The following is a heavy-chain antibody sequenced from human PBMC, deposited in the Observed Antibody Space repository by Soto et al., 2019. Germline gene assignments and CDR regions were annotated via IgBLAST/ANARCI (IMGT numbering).Heavy chain of an antibody. J-gene: IGHJ4*02. Sequence: VQLVQSGGGLVQPGESLRLSCVVSGFTFDAFYMSWVRQAPGKGLEWVSNIKQDGSETDYVDSVKGRFTISRDNAKTLLYLQMNNLRVEDTAVYYCGRGRREWRLWGQGTLVTVSS. V-gene: IGHV3-7*04. CDR1: GFTFDAFY. CDR2: IKQDGSET. CDR3: GRGRREWRL. D-gene: IGHD3-3*01.